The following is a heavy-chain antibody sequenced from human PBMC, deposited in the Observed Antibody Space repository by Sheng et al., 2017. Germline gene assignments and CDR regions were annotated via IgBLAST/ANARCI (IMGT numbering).Heavy chain of an antibody. Sequence: VQLVQSGAEVKKPGASVKVSCKASGYTFTGYYVHWVRQAPGQGLEWMGWINPYSGDTNYAQKFQGRVTMTRDASISTAYMELSRLRSDDTAMYFCARVEDGYNFLDYWGQGTLVTVSS. J-gene: IGHJ4*02. D-gene: IGHD5-12*01. CDR2: INPYSGDT. CDR3: ARVEDGYNFLDY. V-gene: IGHV1-2*02. CDR1: GYTFTGYY.